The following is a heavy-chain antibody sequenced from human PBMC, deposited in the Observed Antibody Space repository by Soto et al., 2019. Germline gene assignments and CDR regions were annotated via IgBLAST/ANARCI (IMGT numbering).Heavy chain of an antibody. D-gene: IGHD5-12*01. CDR3: ASGYDAPIFDY. J-gene: IGHJ4*02. V-gene: IGHV4-39*01. CDR1: GGSISSSSYY. CDR2: IYYSGST. Sequence: PSETLSLTCTVSGGSISSSSYYWGWIRQPPGKGLEWIGSIYYSGSTYYNPSLKSRVTISVDTSKNQFSLKLSSVTAADTAVYYCASGYDAPIFDYWGQGTLVTVSS.